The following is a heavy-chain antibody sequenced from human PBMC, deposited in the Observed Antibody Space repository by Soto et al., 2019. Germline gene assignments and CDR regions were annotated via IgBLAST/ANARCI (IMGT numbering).Heavy chain of an antibody. CDR2: IIPIFDSS. J-gene: IGHJ5*02. D-gene: IGHD6-19*01. CDR3: ARGGSAWLSDNWFDP. Sequence: QVQLVQSGAEVKKPGSSVKVSCKASGGTFSSYAISWVRQAPGQGLEWMGGIIPIFDSSNYAQKFQGRVTITADESTSTAYMALSSLRAEDTAVYYCARGGSAWLSDNWFDPWGQGTLVTVSS. V-gene: IGHV1-69*12. CDR1: GGTFSSYA.